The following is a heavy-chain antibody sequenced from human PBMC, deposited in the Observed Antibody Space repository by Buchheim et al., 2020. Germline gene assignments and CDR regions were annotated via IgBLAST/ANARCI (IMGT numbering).Heavy chain of an antibody. CDR3: ARDLAAVGVFDY. D-gene: IGHD6-25*01. J-gene: IGHJ4*02. CDR2: ISSSSSTI. V-gene: IGHV3-48*01. CDR1: GFTFSSYS. Sequence: EVQLVESGGGLVQPGGSLRLSCAASGFTFSSYSMNWVRQAPGKGLEWVSYISSSSSTIYYAESVKGRFTISRDNAKNLLHLQMNSLRAEDTAVYYCARDLAAVGVFDYWGQGTL.